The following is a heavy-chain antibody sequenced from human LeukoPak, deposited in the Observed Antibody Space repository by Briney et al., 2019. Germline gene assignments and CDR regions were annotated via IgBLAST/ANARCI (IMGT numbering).Heavy chain of an antibody. Sequence: GGSLRLSCAASGSTFSSYAMSWVRQAPGKGLEWVSAISGSGGSTYYADSVKGRFTISRDNSKNTLYLQMNSLRAEDTAVYYCAKDDSYSGYVYWGQGTLVTVSS. CDR1: GSTFSSYA. CDR2: ISGSGGST. J-gene: IGHJ4*02. V-gene: IGHV3-23*01. D-gene: IGHD5-12*01. CDR3: AKDDSYSGYVY.